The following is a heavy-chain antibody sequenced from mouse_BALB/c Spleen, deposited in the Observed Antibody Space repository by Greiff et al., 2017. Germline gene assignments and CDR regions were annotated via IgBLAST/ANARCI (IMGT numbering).Heavy chain of an antibody. J-gene: IGHJ4*01. CDR1: GFTFSSFG. Sequence: EVKLQESGGGLVQPGGSRKLSCAASGFTFSSFGMHWVRQAPEKGLEWVAYISSGSSTIYYADTVKGRFTISRDNPKNTLFLQMTSLRSEDTAMYYCAVSTMITTRRVYYAMDYWGQGTSVTVSS. CDR2: ISSGSSTI. D-gene: IGHD2-4*01. CDR3: AVSTMITTRRVYYAMDY. V-gene: IGHV5-17*02.